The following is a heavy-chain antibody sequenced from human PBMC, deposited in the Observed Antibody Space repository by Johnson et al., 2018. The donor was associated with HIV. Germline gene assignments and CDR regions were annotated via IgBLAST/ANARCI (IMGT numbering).Heavy chain of an antibody. CDR1: GFTFSNAW. Sequence: EVQLVESGGGLVQPGGSLRLSCAASGFTFSNAWMSWVRQAPGKGLEWISAVSGSSGSGGSTYYADSVKGRFTISRDNSKNTLYLQMNSLRAEDTAVYYCARKGWDIWGQGTMVTVSS. D-gene: IGHD6-19*01. CDR3: ARKGWDI. J-gene: IGHJ3*02. CDR2: VSGSSGSGGST. V-gene: IGHV3-23*04.